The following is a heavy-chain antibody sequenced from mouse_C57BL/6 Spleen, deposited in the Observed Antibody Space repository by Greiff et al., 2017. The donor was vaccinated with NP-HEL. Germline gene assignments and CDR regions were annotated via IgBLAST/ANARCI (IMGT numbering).Heavy chain of an antibody. D-gene: IGHD1-1*01. Sequence: VHVKQSGAELVRPGASVKLSCTASGFNIKDDYMHWVKQRPEQGLEWIGWIDPENGDTEYASKFQGKATITADTSSNTAYLQLSSLTSEDTAVYYCTTAYYYGSSYAWFAYWGQGTLVTVSA. J-gene: IGHJ3*01. CDR3: TTAYYYGSSYAWFAY. V-gene: IGHV14-4*01. CDR1: GFNIKDDY. CDR2: IDPENGDT.